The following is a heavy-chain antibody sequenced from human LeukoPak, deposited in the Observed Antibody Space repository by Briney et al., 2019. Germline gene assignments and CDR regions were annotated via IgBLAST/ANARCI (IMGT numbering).Heavy chain of an antibody. CDR3: ARHSNYRDYYYYYMDV. CDR1: GGSISSSSYY. D-gene: IGHD4-11*01. V-gene: IGHV4-39*01. Sequence: PSETLSLTCTVSGGSISSSSYYWGWIRQPPGKGLEWIGSIYYSGSTYYNPSLKSRVTISVDTSKNQFSLKLSSVTAADTAVYYCARHSNYRDYYYYYMDVWGKGTTVTVSS. CDR2: IYYSGST. J-gene: IGHJ6*03.